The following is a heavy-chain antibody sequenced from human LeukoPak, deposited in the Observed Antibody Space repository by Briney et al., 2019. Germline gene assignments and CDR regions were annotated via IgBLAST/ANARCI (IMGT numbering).Heavy chain of an antibody. CDR2: IRYDGSNK. J-gene: IGHJ4*02. D-gene: IGHD3-3*01. CDR3: ARLRYDFWSGYYGSFDY. CDR1: GFTFSSYG. Sequence: GGSLRLSCAASGFTFSSYGMHWVRQAPGKGLEWVAFIRYDGSNKYYADSVKGRFTISRDNSKNTLYLQMNSLRAEDTAVYYCARLRYDFWSGYYGSFDYWGQGTLVTVSS. V-gene: IGHV3-30*02.